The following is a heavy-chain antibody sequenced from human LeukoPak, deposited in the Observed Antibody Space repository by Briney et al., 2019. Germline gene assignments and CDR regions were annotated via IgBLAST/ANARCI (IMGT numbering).Heavy chain of an antibody. CDR2: INPNSGGT. D-gene: IGHD3-10*01. J-gene: IGHJ4*02. CDR1: GYTFTGYY. Sequence: GASVKVSCKASGYTFTGYYIHWVRQAPGQGLEWMGWINPNSGGTNYAQKFQGRVTMTRDTSISTAYMELSRLRSDDTAVYYCARGWFGELHMYYFDYWGQGTLVTVSS. CDR3: ARGWFGELHMYYFDY. V-gene: IGHV1-2*02.